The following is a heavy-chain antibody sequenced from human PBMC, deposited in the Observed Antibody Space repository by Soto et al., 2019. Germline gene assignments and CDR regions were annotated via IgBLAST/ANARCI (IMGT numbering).Heavy chain of an antibody. CDR1: GFIFENFG. J-gene: IGHJ6*02. Sequence: LRLSCAASGFIFENFGMSWVRQAPGKGLEWVAVISYDGSNKYYADSVKGRFTISRDNSKNTLYLQMNSLRAEDTAVYYCAKSDSVAGTSGGMDVWGQGTTVTV. CDR3: AKSDSVAGTSGGMDV. V-gene: IGHV3-30*18. D-gene: IGHD6-19*01. CDR2: ISYDGSNK.